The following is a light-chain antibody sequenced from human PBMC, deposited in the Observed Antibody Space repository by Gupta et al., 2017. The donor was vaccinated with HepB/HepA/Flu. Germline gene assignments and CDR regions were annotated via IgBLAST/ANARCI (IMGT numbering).Light chain of an antibody. J-gene: IGLJ2*01. CDR1: NSNIGVST. V-gene: IGLV1-44*01. Sequence: QSVLTQPPSASGTPGQRVTISCSGGNSNIGVSTVNWYQQLPGTAPKLLIYNTYQRPSGVPDRFSGSKSDTSASRAISGLQSEDEADYYCSAWDDTVNGPVFGGGTKLTVL. CDR2: NTY. CDR3: SAWDDTVNGPV.